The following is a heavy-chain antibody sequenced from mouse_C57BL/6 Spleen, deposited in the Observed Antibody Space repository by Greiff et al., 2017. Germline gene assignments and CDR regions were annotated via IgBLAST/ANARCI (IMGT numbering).Heavy chain of an antibody. D-gene: IGHD4-1*02. Sequence: VVESGGGLVKPGGSLKLSCAASGFTFSSYAMSWVRQTPEQRLEWVATISDGGSYTSYPDTVKGRLTISRDNDKNNPYLQMSHLKSEDTAMNYCARDNWDAFDYWGQGTTLTVSS. CDR1: GFTFSSYA. CDR2: ISDGGSYT. CDR3: ARDNWDAFDY. J-gene: IGHJ2*01. V-gene: IGHV5-4*01.